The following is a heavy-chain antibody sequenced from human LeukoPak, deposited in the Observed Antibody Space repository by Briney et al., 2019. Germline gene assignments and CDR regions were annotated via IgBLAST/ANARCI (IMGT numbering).Heavy chain of an antibody. J-gene: IGHJ5*02. CDR1: AFNFTAYW. D-gene: IGHD5-12*01. CDR2: INSDGTTT. CDR3: AVSNGGYGP. V-gene: IGHV3-74*01. Sequence: GGPLRLSCGSTAFNFTAYWMHWVRQDPRQGLLWVARINSDGTTTNYADSVKGRFTISRDNAKNTLFLQMNSLRAEDTAVYFCAVSNGGYGPWGQGALVTVSS.